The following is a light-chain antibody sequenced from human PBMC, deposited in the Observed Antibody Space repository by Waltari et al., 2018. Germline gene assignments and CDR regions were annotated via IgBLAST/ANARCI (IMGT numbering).Light chain of an antibody. CDR1: SGHSTNV. Sequence: QLVLTQSPSASASLGASVKLTCTLSSGHSTNVIAWHQQQPERGPRYLMKVNSDGSNSKGDEIPDRFSGSSSGAERYLTISSLQSEDEADYYCETGGHGTWVFGGGTKLTAL. V-gene: IGLV4-69*01. CDR3: ETGGHGTWV. J-gene: IGLJ3*02. CDR2: VNSDGSN.